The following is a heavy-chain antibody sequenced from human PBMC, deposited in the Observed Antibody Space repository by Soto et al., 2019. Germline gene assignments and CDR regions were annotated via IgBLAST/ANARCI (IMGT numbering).Heavy chain of an antibody. Sequence: GRCLRLASVACGFCLTNYRMEGGRQGTGKGLGWVSYISHHGDNNYYADSVKGRFTISRANSKNTLYLEMNSLSAEDTAVYYCARALSPYGASEPYSHGLDPSGQGTTVTVPS. D-gene: IGHD4-17*01. CDR1: GFCLTNYR. CDR2: ISHHGDNN. J-gene: IGHJ6*01. V-gene: IGHV3-30*03. CDR3: ARALSPYGASEPYSHGLDP.